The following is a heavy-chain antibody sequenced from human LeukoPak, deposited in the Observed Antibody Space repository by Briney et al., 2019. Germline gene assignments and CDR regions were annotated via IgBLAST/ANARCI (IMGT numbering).Heavy chain of an antibody. Sequence: ASVKVSCEASGYTFTGYYMHWVRQAPGQGLEWMGWINPNSGGTNYAQKFQGRVTMTRDTSISTAYMELSRLRSDDTAVYYCARVLTRYNWNQGWHAFDIWGQGTMVTVSS. CDR3: ARVLTRYNWNQGWHAFDI. CDR1: GYTFTGYY. D-gene: IGHD1-20*01. J-gene: IGHJ3*02. CDR2: INPNSGGT. V-gene: IGHV1-2*02.